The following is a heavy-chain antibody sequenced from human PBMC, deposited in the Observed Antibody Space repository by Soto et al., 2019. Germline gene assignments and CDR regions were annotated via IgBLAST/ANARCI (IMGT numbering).Heavy chain of an antibody. CDR3: EKGITK. J-gene: IGHJ3*01. CDR2: MNPNRGNT. V-gene: IGHV1-8*01. CDR1: GYTFTSYV. D-gene: IGHD1-20*01. Sequence: QVQRVQSGAEVKKPGASAKVSCKASGYTFTSYVINWVRHATGQGLEWMGWMNPNRGNTGYSQKFQDKVTMTRNTRINTIQTELGSIRSEDTSVYCCEKGITKWGQGKMITGFS.